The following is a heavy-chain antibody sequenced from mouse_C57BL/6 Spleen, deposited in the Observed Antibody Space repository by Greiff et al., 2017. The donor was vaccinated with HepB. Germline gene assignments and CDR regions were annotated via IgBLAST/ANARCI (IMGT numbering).Heavy chain of an antibody. Sequence: EVKLVESGGGLVKPGGSLKLSCAASGFTFSDYGMHWVRQAPEKGLEWVAYISSGSSTIYYADTVKGRFTITRDNAKNTLFLQMTSLRSEDTAMYYCASTGSDWYFDVWGTGTTVTVSS. V-gene: IGHV5-17*01. J-gene: IGHJ1*03. CDR3: ASTGSDWYFDV. CDR1: GFTFSDYG. CDR2: ISSGSSTI. D-gene: IGHD4-1*02.